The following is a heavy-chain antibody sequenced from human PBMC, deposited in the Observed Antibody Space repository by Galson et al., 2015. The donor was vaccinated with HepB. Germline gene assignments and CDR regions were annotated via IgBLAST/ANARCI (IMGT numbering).Heavy chain of an antibody. Sequence: LRLSCAASGFTFSSYAMHWVRQAPGKGLEWMAVISYDGSNKYYADSVTGRFTVSRDNSKNTLYLQMNSLRAEDTAVYYCARDGKRYYDFWSGYSNWFDPWGQGTLVTVAS. J-gene: IGHJ5*02. CDR3: ARDGKRYYDFWSGYSNWFDP. CDR2: ISYDGSNK. CDR1: GFTFSSYA. D-gene: IGHD3-3*01. V-gene: IGHV3-30-3*01.